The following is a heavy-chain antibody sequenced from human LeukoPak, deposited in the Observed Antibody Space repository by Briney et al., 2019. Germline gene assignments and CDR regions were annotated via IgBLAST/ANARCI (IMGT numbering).Heavy chain of an antibody. CDR3: ARDEARYSSGYYPNWFDP. V-gene: IGHV1-18*03. CDR1: GYTFTSYG. D-gene: IGHD3-22*01. Sequence: SVKVSFKASGYTFTSYGISWVRQAPGQGLEWMGWISGYNGYTHYAHNLQGRVTMTTDTSTSTAYMELRSLRSDDMAVYYCARDEARYSSGYYPNWFDPWGQGTLVTVSS. CDR2: ISGYNGYT. J-gene: IGHJ5*02.